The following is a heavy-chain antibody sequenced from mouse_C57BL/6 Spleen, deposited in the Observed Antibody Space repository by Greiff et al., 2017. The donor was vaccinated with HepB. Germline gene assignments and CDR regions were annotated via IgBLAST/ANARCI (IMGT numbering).Heavy chain of an antibody. D-gene: IGHD1-1*01. CDR2: IDPSDSYT. J-gene: IGHJ1*03. Sequence: QVQLQQPGAELVRPGPSVKLSCKASGYTFTSYWMHWVKQRPGQGLEWIGVIDPSDSYTNYNQKFKGKATLTVDTSSSTAYMQLSSLTSEDSAVYYCARPSYYDGSSYDWYFDVWGTGTTVTVSS. CDR1: GYTFTSYW. CDR3: ARPSYYDGSSYDWYFDV. V-gene: IGHV1-59*01.